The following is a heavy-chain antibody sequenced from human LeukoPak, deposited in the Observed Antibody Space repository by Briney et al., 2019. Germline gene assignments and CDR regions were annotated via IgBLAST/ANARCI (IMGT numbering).Heavy chain of an antibody. CDR2: IHYSGST. CDR3: TTINLWFGEFDFDY. V-gene: IGHV4-59*01. J-gene: IGHJ4*02. D-gene: IGHD3-10*01. Sequence: PSETLSLTCAVYGGSFSGYYWSWIRQSPGKGLEWIGYIHYSGSTNYNPSLRSRVTISVDTSKNQFSLKLSSVTAADTAVYYCTTINLWFGEFDFDYWGQGTLVTVSS. CDR1: GGSFSGYY.